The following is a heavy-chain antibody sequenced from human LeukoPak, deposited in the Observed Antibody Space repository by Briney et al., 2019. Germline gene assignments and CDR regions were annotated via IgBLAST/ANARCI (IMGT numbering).Heavy chain of an antibody. J-gene: IGHJ6*03. V-gene: IGHV1-2*06. CDR2: INPNSGGT. CDR3: ARGYCSSTSCYAYSYYYMDV. Sequence: ASVKVSCKASGYTFTSYYMHWLRQPHAQGLEWMGRINPNSGGTNYAQKFQGRVTMTRDTSISPAYLELSRLRSDDAAVYYCARGYCSSTSCYAYSYYYMDVWGKGTTVTVSS. D-gene: IGHD2-2*01. CDR1: GYTFTSYY.